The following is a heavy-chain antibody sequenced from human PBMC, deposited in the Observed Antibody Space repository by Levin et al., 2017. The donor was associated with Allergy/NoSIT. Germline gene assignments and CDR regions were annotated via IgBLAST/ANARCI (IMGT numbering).Heavy chain of an antibody. CDR2: IHHSGST. CDR3: ARGSGWYIY. Sequence: GSLRLSCTVSGGSISGYYWSWVRQPPGKGLEWIGYIHHSGSTNYNPSLKSRVTISVDTSKDQFSMKLSSVTAADTAVYYCARGSGWYIYWGQGTLVTVSS. J-gene: IGHJ4*01. CDR1: GGSISGYY. V-gene: IGHV4-59*01. D-gene: IGHD6-19*01.